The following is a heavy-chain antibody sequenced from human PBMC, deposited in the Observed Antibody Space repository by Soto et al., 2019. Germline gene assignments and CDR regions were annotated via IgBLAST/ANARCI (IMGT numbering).Heavy chain of an antibody. D-gene: IGHD6-6*01. CDR3: ARHGGAARPVYFDY. V-gene: IGHV4-39*01. Sequence: SETLSLTCTVSGGSISSSSYYWGWIRQPPGKGLEWIGSIYYSGSTYYNPSLKSRVTISVDTSKNQFSLKLSSVTAADTAVYYCARHGGAARPVYFDYWGQGTLVTVSS. CDR1: GGSISSSSYY. CDR2: IYYSGST. J-gene: IGHJ4*02.